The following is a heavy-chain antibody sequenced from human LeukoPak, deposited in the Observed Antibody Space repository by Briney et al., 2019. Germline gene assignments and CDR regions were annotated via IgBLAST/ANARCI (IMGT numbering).Heavy chain of an antibody. CDR3: VRVRVYEPYGMDV. J-gene: IGHJ6*02. CDR1: GFTVSTNY. CDR2: IYSGGST. Sequence: PGGALRLSCAASGFTVSTNYMNWGRQAPGKGVEWVSIIYSGGSTYYADSVKGRFTISRDNSKHTVYLQMNSLRAEDTAVYYCVRVRVYEPYGMDVWGQGTTVTVSS. D-gene: IGHD5/OR15-5a*01. V-gene: IGHV3-53*01.